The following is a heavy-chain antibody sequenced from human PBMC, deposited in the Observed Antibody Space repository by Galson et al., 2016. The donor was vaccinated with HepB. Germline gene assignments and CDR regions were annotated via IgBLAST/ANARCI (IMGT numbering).Heavy chain of an antibody. V-gene: IGHV4-34*01. CDR3: ARGGGGNSGY. Sequence: ETLSLTCFVYGGSFSGYYWSWIRQPPGRGLQWIGEINHSGSASYNPSLKSRVTISIDASKNQFSLILNSVTVADTAVYYCARGGGGNSGYWGQGTLVTVSS. CDR1: GGSFSGYY. D-gene: IGHD4-23*01. J-gene: IGHJ4*02. CDR2: INHSGSA.